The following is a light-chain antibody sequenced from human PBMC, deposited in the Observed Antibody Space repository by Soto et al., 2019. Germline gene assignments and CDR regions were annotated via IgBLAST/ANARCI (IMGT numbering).Light chain of an antibody. CDR3: QQRSDWPIT. CDR2: AAS. CDR1: QSVDSH. J-gene: IGKJ5*01. Sequence: EIVLTQSPASLSLYPGERATLSCRASQSVDSHLVWYQQKPGQAPRLLIFAASNRATGIPVRFSGSGSGTDFTLAINRLEHDAFAVYYCQQRSDWPITFGQGTRLAIK. V-gene: IGKV3-11*01.